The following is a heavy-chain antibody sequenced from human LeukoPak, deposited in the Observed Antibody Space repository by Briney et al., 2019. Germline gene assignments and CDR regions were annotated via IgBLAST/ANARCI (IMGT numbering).Heavy chain of an antibody. D-gene: IGHD4-17*01. V-gene: IGHV1-24*01. J-gene: IGHJ3*02. Sequence: ASVKVSCKVSGYTLTELSMHWVRQAPGKGLEWMGGFDPEDGETIYAQKFQGRVTMTEDTSTDTAYMELSSLRSEDTAVYYCATDYGDLGAFDIWGQGTMVTVSS. CDR2: FDPEDGET. CDR1: GYTLTELS. CDR3: ATDYGDLGAFDI.